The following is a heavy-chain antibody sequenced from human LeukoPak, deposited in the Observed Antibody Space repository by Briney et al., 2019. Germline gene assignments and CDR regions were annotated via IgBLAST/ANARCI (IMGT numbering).Heavy chain of an antibody. J-gene: IGHJ4*02. CDR1: GYTFTSYG. D-gene: IGHD6-19*01. CDR3: ARDQAGSSGWYLWLYFDY. Sequence: GASVKVSCKASGYTFTSYGISWVRQAPGQGLEWMGWISAYNGNTNYAQKLQGRVTMTTDTSTSTAYMELRSLRSDDTAVYYCARDQAGSSGWYLWLYFDYWGQGTLVTVSS. CDR2: ISAYNGNT. V-gene: IGHV1-18*01.